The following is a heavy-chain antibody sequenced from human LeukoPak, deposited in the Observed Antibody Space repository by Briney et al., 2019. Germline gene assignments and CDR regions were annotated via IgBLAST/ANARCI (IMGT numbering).Heavy chain of an antibody. Sequence: PSETLSLTCAVYGGSFSGYYWSWIRQPPGKGLEWIGEINHSGSTNYNPSLKSRVTISVDTSKNQFSLKLSSVTAADTAVYYCARATGDWNYALGYFDYWGQGTLVTVSS. CDR3: ARATGDWNYALGYFDY. CDR1: GGSFSGYY. V-gene: IGHV4-34*01. J-gene: IGHJ4*02. CDR2: INHSGST. D-gene: IGHD1-7*01.